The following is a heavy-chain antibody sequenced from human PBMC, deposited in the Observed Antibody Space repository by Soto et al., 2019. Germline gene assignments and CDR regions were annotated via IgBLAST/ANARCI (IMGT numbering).Heavy chain of an antibody. CDR1: GGSISSGGYY. V-gene: IGHV4-31*03. J-gene: IGHJ3*02. Sequence: SETLSLTCTVSGGSISSGGYYWSWIRQHPGKGLEWIGYIYYSGSTYYNPSLKSRVTISVDTSKNQFSLKLSSVTAADTAVYYCAKEGGTYYYDSSGHDAFDIWGQGTMVTVSS. D-gene: IGHD3-22*01. CDR3: AKEGGTYYYDSSGHDAFDI. CDR2: IYYSGST.